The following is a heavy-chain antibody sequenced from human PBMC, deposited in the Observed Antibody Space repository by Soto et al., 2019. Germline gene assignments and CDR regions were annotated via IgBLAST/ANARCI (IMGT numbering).Heavy chain of an antibody. Sequence: QVQLQQWGAGLLKPSETLSLTCVVYGGSISGYYWSWIRQPPGKGLEWIGEIKDGGLTNYSPSLKRRATISADTPNNQFSLKLHSVTAADRAVYYCARGQEGVVATHWDQGTLVTVS. CDR3: ARGQEGVVATH. J-gene: IGHJ4*02. CDR1: GGSISGYY. V-gene: IGHV4-34*01. D-gene: IGHD5-12*01. CDR2: IKDGGLT.